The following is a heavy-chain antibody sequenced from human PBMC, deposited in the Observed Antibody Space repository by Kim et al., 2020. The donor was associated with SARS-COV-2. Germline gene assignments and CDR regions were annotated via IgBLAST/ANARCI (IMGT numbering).Heavy chain of an antibody. CDR3: ARADPSHYYDSSPMPH. D-gene: IGHD3-22*01. CDR1: GGSISSGGYY. V-gene: IGHV4-31*03. Sequence: SETLSLTCTVSGGSISSGGYYWSWIRQHPGKGLEWIGYIYYSGSTYYNPSLKSRVTISVDTSKNQFSLKLSSVTAADTAVYYCARADPSHYYDSSPMPHWGQGTLVTVSS. CDR2: IYYSGST. J-gene: IGHJ4*02.